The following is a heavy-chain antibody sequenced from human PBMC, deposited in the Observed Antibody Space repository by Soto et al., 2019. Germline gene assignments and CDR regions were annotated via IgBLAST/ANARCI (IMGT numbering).Heavy chain of an antibody. Sequence: PSETLSLTCTVSGGSISSSYWSWIRQPPGKGLEWLAYIYDDGSANYNPSLKSRATISLDMSKNQFSLKLTSVTAADTAVYYCARDKYCSGGSCRKNWFDPWGQETLVTVSS. V-gene: IGHV4-59*01. CDR3: ARDKYCSGGSCRKNWFDP. CDR2: IYDDGSA. D-gene: IGHD2-15*01. J-gene: IGHJ5*02. CDR1: GGSISSSY.